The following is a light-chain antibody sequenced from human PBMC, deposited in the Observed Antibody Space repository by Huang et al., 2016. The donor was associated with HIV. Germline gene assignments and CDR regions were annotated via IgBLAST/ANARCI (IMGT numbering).Light chain of an antibody. CDR2: GAS. J-gene: IGKJ1*01. CDR3: QQYNNWPPWT. V-gene: IGKV3-15*01. Sequence: EIVMTQSPATLSVSPGEIATLSCRASQSVSRSLAWYQQKPCQAPRLLIYGASPRATGGPARFSGSGSGTDFPITISSLQSEDFAIYYCQQYNNWPPWTFGQGTEVEIK. CDR1: QSVSRS.